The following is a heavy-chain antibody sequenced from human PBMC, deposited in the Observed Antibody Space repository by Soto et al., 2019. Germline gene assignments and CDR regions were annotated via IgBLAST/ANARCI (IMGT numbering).Heavy chain of an antibody. CDR1: GFTFSSSA. D-gene: IGHD6-19*01. CDR3: ARCTVDTIVTSGWCHYLDP. J-gene: IGHJ5*02. V-gene: IGHV3-23*01. Sequence: EVQLLDSGGGLVQPGGSLRLSCAASGFTFSSSAMSWVRQAPGKGLEWVSAVSGSGGTTYYAASVRGRFTISRDNSKNTLYLQMTSMRAEDTAIYFCARCTVDTIVTSGWCHYLDPWGQGTLVTVSS. CDR2: VSGSGGTT.